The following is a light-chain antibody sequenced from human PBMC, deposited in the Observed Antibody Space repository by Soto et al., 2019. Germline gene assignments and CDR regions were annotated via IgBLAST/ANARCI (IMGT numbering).Light chain of an antibody. CDR1: QGITNY. CDR2: AAS. Sequence: DIQMTQSPASLSASMGDRVTITCRASQGITNYLAWYQQKPGKVPRLLIYAASTLQSGVPSQFSGSGSGTDFTLTINGLQPEDVATYFCQKYNRAPLTFGGGTKVEIK. J-gene: IGKJ4*01. CDR3: QKYNRAPLT. V-gene: IGKV1-27*01.